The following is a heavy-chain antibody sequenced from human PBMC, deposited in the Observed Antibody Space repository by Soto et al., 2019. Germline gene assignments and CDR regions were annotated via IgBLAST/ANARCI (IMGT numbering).Heavy chain of an antibody. J-gene: IGHJ6*02. V-gene: IGHV3-48*03. CDR3: ASGWRYNWNDPYYYGMDV. Sequence: PGGSLRLSCAASGFTFSSYEMNWIRQAPGKGLEWVSYISSSGSTIYYADSVKGRFTISRDNAKNSLYLQMNSRRAEDTAVYYCASGWRYNWNDPYYYGMDVWGQGTTVTVSS. CDR2: ISSSGSTI. D-gene: IGHD1-20*01. CDR1: GFTFSSYE.